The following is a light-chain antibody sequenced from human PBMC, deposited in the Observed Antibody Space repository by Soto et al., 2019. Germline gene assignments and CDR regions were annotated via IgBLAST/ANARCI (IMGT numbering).Light chain of an antibody. CDR3: QRYGSSPT. V-gene: IGKV3-20*01. Sequence: EIVLTQSASILSGSPGERATLSCRASQSISRSLAWYQQKPGQAPRLLISDASTRATGIPDRFSGSGSGTDFTLTISRLEPEDFAVYYCQRYGSSPTFGQGTKVDIK. CDR2: DAS. J-gene: IGKJ1*01. CDR1: QSISRS.